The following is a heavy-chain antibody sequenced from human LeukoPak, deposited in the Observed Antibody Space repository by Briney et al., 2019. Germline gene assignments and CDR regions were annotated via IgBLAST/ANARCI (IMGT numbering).Heavy chain of an antibody. CDR1: GFTISSYE. J-gene: IGHJ4*02. Sequence: GGSLRLSCAASGFTISSYEMNWVRQAPGKGLEWISYIHSSGSTIYYADSVKGRFTISRDNAKNSLYLQMNSLRAEDTAVYYCVRDKSGCCFDYWGQGALVTVSS. D-gene: IGHD1-26*01. CDR2: IHSSGSTI. CDR3: VRDKSGCCFDY. V-gene: IGHV3-48*03.